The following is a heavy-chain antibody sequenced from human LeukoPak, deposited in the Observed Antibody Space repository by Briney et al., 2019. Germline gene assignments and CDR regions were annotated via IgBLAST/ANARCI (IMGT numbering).Heavy chain of an antibody. J-gene: IGHJ4*02. CDR1: GFTFSNAW. Sequence: PGGSLRLSCAASGFTFSNAWMSWVRQAPGKGLEWVGRIKSKTDGGTTDYAAPVKGRFTISRDDSKNTLYLQMNSLKTEDTAVYYCTTQLPDFWSGYVPYYFDYWGQGTLVTVSS. CDR2: IKSKTDGGTT. CDR3: TTQLPDFWSGYVPYYFDY. V-gene: IGHV3-15*01. D-gene: IGHD3-3*01.